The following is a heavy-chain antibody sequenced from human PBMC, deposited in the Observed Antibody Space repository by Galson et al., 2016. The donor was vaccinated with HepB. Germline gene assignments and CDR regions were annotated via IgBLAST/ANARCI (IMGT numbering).Heavy chain of an antibody. V-gene: IGHV3-23*01. J-gene: IGHJ6*02. CDR3: AKMKGPNYYDYGMDV. Sequence: SLRLSCAASGLTFSSFAMSWVRQAPGKGLEWVSGIIGSGGRTWYADSVKGRFSISSDNSKNTLYRQLATLRAEDTAVYYCAKMKGPNYYDYGMDVRGQGTTVTVSS. CDR1: GLTFSSFA. CDR2: IIGSGGRT.